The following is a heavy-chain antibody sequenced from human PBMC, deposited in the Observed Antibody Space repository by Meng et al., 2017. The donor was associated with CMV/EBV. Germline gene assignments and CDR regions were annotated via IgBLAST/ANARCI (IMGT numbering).Heavy chain of an antibody. J-gene: IGHJ4*02. CDR1: GFTFSSYW. Sequence: GESLKISCAASGFTFSSYWMSWVRQAPGKGLEWVANIKQDGSEKYYVDSVKGRFTISRDNAKNSLYLQMNSLRAEDTAVYYCARDRGYYDFWSGYPPYFDTGAREPWSPSPQ. CDR3: ARDRGYYDFWSGYPPYFDT. D-gene: IGHD3-3*01. CDR2: IKQDGSEK. V-gene: IGHV3-7*01.